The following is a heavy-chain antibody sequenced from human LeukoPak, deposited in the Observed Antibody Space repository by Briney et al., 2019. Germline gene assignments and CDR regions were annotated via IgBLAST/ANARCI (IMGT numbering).Heavy chain of an antibody. CDR3: AGINRIPPDYYYMDV. Sequence: ASVKVSCKASGGTFSSYAISWVRQAPGQGLEWMGGIIPIFGTANYAQKFQGRVTITTDESTSTAYMELSSLRSEDTAVYYCAGINRIPPDYYYMDVWGKGTTVTVSS. J-gene: IGHJ6*03. CDR1: GGTFSSYA. D-gene: IGHD1-14*01. V-gene: IGHV1-69*05. CDR2: IIPIFGTA.